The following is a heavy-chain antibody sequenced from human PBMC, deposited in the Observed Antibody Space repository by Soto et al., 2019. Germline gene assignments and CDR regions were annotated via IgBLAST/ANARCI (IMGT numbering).Heavy chain of an antibody. J-gene: IGHJ3*01. D-gene: IGHD3-16*01. CDR2: IIPVFDKA. Sequence: QVQLVQSGADVKKPGSSVKVSCKASGGSFGSSAISWVRQAPAQGLEWMGEIIPVFDKANYAQNFQGRLTITADEPTGTVFMQRSSLRSEDTAVYFCARLRRDWGEAFDLWGLGTVVTVSS. CDR3: ARLRRDWGEAFDL. V-gene: IGHV1-69*01. CDR1: GGSFGSSA.